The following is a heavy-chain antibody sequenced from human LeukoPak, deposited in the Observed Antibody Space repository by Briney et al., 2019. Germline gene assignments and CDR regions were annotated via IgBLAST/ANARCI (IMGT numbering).Heavy chain of an antibody. Sequence: PGGSLRLSCAASGFTFSNYAMPWVRQAPGKGLEWVSTISGSGDSTYYSDSVKGRFTISRDNSENTLYLQLISLRAEDTAVYYCAKGGWGTVLDYWGQGTLVTVSP. V-gene: IGHV3-23*01. CDR3: AKGGWGTVLDY. CDR2: ISGSGDST. J-gene: IGHJ4*02. D-gene: IGHD3-16*01. CDR1: GFTFSNYA.